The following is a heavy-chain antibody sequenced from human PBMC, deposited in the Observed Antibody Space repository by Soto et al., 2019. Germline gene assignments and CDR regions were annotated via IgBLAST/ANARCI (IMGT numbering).Heavy chain of an antibody. D-gene: IGHD4-4*01. CDR2: IKQDGSDE. J-gene: IGHJ4*02. CDR1: GFTFSSYW. V-gene: IGHV3-7*03. Sequence: GLSLRLSCAASGFTFSSYWMHWVRQAPGKGLEWVANIKQDGSDEYYVDSVKGRFTISRYNSKNSLYLQKNSLRAENTTVYHCARYFYCCNSSGYWGQGTVVTVSS. CDR3: ARYFYCCNSSGY.